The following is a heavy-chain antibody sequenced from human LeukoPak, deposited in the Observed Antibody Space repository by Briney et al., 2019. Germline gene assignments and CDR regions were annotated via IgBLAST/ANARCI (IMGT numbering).Heavy chain of an antibody. V-gene: IGHV3-30-3*01. D-gene: IGHD6-19*01. Sequence: QPGRSLRLSCAASGFTFSSYAMHWVRQAPGKGLEWVAVISYDGSNKYYADSVKGRFTISRDNSKNTLYLQMNSLRAEDTAVYYCAKGDSSGHFDYWGQGTLVTVSS. CDR2: ISYDGSNK. J-gene: IGHJ4*02. CDR3: AKGDSSGHFDY. CDR1: GFTFSSYA.